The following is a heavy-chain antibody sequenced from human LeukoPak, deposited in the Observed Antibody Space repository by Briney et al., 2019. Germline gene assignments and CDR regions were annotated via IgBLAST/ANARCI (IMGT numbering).Heavy chain of an antibody. V-gene: IGHV4-4*07. CDR1: GGSISSNY. D-gene: IGHD1-26*01. CDR3: ARVPDSGDAFDI. CDR2: IYTSGST. J-gene: IGHJ3*02. Sequence: SETLSLTCTVSGGSISSNYWSWIRQPAGKELEWIGRIYTSGSTNYNPSLKSRVTMSVDTSKNQFSLKLSSVTAADTAVYYCARVPDSGDAFDIWGQGTMVTVSS.